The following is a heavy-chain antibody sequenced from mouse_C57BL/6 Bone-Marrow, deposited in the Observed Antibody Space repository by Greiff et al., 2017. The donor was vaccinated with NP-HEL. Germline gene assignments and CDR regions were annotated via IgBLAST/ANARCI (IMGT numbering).Heavy chain of an antibody. CDR1: GYTFTDYE. Sequence: QVQLKQSGAELVRPGASVTLSCKASGYTFTDYEMHWVKQTPVHGLEWIGAIDPETGGTAYNQKFKGKAILTADKSSSTAYMELRSLTSEDSAVYYCTRVRWDRGYYLDYGGQGTTLTVSS. CDR2: IDPETGGT. V-gene: IGHV1-15*01. J-gene: IGHJ2*01. CDR3: TRVRWDRGYYLDY. D-gene: IGHD3-3*01.